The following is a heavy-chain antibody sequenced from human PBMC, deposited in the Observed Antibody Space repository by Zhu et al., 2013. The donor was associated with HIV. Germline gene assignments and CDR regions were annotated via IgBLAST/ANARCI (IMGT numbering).Heavy chain of an antibody. D-gene: IGHD2-2*02. V-gene: IGHV3-30*18. CDR2: ISYDGSNK. J-gene: IGHJ4*02. Sequence: VQLVESGGGVVQPGRSLRLSCAASGFSFSSYDIHWVRQAPGKGLEWVAVISYDGSNKYYADSLKGRFTISRDNSKNTLYLQMNSLRAEDTAVYFCAKAGDGGPIHSDYWGQGTLVTVSS. CDR3: AKAGDGGPIHSDY. CDR1: GFSFSSYD.